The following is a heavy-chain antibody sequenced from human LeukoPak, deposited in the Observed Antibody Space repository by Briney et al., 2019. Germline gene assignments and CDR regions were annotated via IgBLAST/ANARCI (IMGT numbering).Heavy chain of an antibody. CDR1: GFTFSSYA. D-gene: IGHD6-19*01. CDR3: AKAPFGAVAGMGVDY. CDR2: ISGSGDNT. Sequence: GGSLRLSCAASGFTFSSYAMSWVRQAPGKGLEWVSAISGSGDNTYYADSVKGRFTISRDNSKNTLYLQMNSLRAEDTAVYYCAKAPFGAVAGMGVDYWGQGTLVTVSS. J-gene: IGHJ4*02. V-gene: IGHV3-23*01.